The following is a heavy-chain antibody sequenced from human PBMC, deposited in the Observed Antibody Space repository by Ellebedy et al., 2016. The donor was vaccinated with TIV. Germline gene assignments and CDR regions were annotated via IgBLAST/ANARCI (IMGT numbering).Heavy chain of an antibody. J-gene: IGHJ6*02. CDR1: GFTFSSYA. CDR3: ARQTWRYDMDV. V-gene: IGHV3-20*04. CDR2: ISWNSGSI. Sequence: GGSLRLSCAASGFTFSSYAMSWVRQAPGKGLVWVSGISWNSGSIGYADSVKGRFTISRDNAKNSLYLQMNSLRAEDTAVYYCARQTWRYDMDVWGQGTTVTVSS.